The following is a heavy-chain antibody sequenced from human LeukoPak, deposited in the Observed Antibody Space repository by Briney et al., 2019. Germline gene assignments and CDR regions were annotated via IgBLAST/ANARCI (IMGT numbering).Heavy chain of an antibody. V-gene: IGHV4-34*01. CDR1: GGSFSISY. CDR3: ARHGNIVVVPDASKAFDI. CDR2: IYHSGGA. J-gene: IGHJ3*02. Sequence: SETLSLTCGVSGGSFSISYWSWIRQPPGKGLEWIGQIYHSGGANYNPSLRSRVTISIDTSKNQLSLRLSSVTAADTAVYYCARHGNIVVVPDASKAFDIWGQGTMVTVSS. D-gene: IGHD2-2*01.